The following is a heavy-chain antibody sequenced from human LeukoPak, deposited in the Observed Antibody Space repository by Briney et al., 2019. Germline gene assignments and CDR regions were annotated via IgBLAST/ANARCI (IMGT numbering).Heavy chain of an antibody. CDR2: MYYSGSA. D-gene: IGHD3-22*01. CDR3: ARQYYDSTGYYYFDY. CDR1: GDFITGSTYY. V-gene: IGHV4-39*01. J-gene: IGHJ4*02. Sequence: SETLSLTCTVSGDFITGSTYYWGWIRQPPGKGLDCIGSMYYSGSAYSNPSLRSRVTMSADTSKNQFSLNLKSVTAADTAVYYCARQYYDSTGYYYFDYWGQGTLVTVSS.